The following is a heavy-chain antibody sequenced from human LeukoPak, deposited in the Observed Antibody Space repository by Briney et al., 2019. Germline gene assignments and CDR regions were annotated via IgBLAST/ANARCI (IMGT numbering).Heavy chain of an antibody. CDR3: ARKLGYCSGGSCYDREYYFDY. V-gene: IGHV1-69*04. Sequence: SVKVSCKASGGTFSSYAISWVRQAPGQGLEWMGRIIPILGIANYAQKFQGRVTITADKSTSTAYMELSSLRSEDTAVYYCARKLGYCSGGSCYDREYYFDYWGQGTLVTVSS. J-gene: IGHJ4*02. D-gene: IGHD2-15*01. CDR1: GGTFSSYA. CDR2: IIPILGIA.